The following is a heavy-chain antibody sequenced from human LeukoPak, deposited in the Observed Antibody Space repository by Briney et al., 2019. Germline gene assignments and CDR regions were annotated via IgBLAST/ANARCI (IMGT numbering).Heavy chain of an antibody. Sequence: GGSLRLSCAASGFTFSSYAMNWVRQAPGKGLEWVSYISSSGSTIYYADSVKGRFTISRDNAKNSLYLQMNSLRAEDTAVYYCARANFWSGYYRGYYYMDVWGKGTTVTVSS. D-gene: IGHD3-3*01. CDR2: ISSSGSTI. V-gene: IGHV3-48*03. CDR1: GFTFSSYA. CDR3: ARANFWSGYYRGYYYMDV. J-gene: IGHJ6*03.